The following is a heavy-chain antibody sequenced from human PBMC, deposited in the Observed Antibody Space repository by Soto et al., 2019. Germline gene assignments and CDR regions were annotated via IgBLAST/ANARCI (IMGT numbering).Heavy chain of an antibody. Sequence: GGSLRLSCAASGFTFSSYGMHWVRQAPGKGLEWVGRIRSKANSYATADAASVKGRCTISRDDSKNTAYLQMNSLKTEDTAVYYCTGPGESYNWNWPRDYWGQGTLVTVSS. D-gene: IGHD1-7*01. CDR1: GFTFSSYG. CDR2: IRSKANSYAT. V-gene: IGHV3-73*01. J-gene: IGHJ4*02. CDR3: TGPGESYNWNWPRDY.